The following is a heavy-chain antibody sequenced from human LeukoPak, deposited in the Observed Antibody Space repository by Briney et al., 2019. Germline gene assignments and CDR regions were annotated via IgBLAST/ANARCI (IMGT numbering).Heavy chain of an antibody. D-gene: IGHD2-21*02. CDR2: INPSGGST. J-gene: IGHJ5*02. CDR3: ARSRGVVTASFELDP. V-gene: IGHV1-46*01. Sequence: ASVKVSCKASGYTFTSYYMHWVRQAPGQGLEWMGIINPSGGSTSYAQKFQGRVTMTRDMSTSTVYMELSSLRSEDTAVYYCARSRGVVTASFELDPWGQGTLVTVSS. CDR1: GYTFTSYY.